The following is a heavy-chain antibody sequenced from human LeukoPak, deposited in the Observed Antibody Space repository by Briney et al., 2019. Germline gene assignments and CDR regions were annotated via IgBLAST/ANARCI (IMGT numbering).Heavy chain of an antibody. CDR1: GGSISSGSYY. J-gene: IGHJ6*03. V-gene: IGHV4-39*07. CDR3: ARGGGGNSRYYYYYYYMDV. Sequence: SETLSLTCTVSGGSISSGSYYWSWIRQPPGKGLEWIGEINHSGSTNYNPSLKSRVTISVDTSKNQFSLKLSSVTAADTAVYYCARGGGGNSRYYYYYYYMDVWGKGTTVTVSS. D-gene: IGHD4-23*01. CDR2: INHSGST.